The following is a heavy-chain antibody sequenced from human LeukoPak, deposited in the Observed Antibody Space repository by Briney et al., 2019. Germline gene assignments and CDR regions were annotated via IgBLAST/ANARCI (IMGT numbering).Heavy chain of an antibody. J-gene: IGHJ2*01. Sequence: AASVKVSCKASGGTFSSNYVSWVRQAPGQGLQWMGRIIPILAIPNYAHKFQGRITITADKSATTAYMELSSLTSEDTAVYYCARDREVGPTTEGFWFFDLWGRGTLVTVSS. CDR3: ARDREVGPTTEGFWFFDL. CDR1: GGTFSSNY. CDR2: IIPILAIP. D-gene: IGHD1-26*01. V-gene: IGHV1-69*04.